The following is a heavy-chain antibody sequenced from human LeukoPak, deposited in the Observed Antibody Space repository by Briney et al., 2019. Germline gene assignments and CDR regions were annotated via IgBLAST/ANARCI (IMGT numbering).Heavy chain of an antibody. CDR2: IYSGGST. CDR3: ARGHRYYYGSGSYFHDWFDP. Sequence: GGSLRLSCAASGFTVSSNYMSWVRQAPGKGLEWVSVIYSGGSTYYADSVKGRFTISRDNSKNTLYLQMNSLRAEDTAVYYCARGHRYYYGSGSYFHDWFDPWGQGTLVTVSS. D-gene: IGHD3-10*01. J-gene: IGHJ5*02. V-gene: IGHV3-66*01. CDR1: GFTVSSNY.